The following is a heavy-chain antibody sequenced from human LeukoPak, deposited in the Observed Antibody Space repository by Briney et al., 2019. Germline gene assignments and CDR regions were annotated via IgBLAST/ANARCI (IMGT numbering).Heavy chain of an antibody. V-gene: IGHV4-34*01. CDR3: ARGIPGSNYYYYMDV. CDR1: GGSFSGYY. D-gene: IGHD3-10*01. Sequence: PSETLSLTCAVYGGSFSGYYWSWIRQPPGKGLEWIGEINHSGSTNYNPSLKSRVTISVDTSKNQFSLKLGSVTAADTAVYYCARGIPGSNYYYYMDVWGKGTTVTVSS. J-gene: IGHJ6*03. CDR2: INHSGST.